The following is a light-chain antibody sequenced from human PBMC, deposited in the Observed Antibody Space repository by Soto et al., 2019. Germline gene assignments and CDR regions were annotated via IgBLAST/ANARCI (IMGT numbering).Light chain of an antibody. J-gene: IGKJ1*01. V-gene: IGKV1-5*03. Sequence: IQMTQSPSTLSASVGDRVTITCRASQSISSWLAWYQQKPGKAPNLLIYKASSLQSGVPSRSSGSGSGTEFTLTISSLQPDDCGTYYCQQYNDKWTFGQGTKV. CDR1: QSISSW. CDR3: QQYNDKWT. CDR2: KAS.